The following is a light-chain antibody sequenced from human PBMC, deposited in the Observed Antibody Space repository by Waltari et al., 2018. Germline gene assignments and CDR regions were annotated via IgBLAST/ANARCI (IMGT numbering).Light chain of an antibody. CDR1: SSDVGDYNY. Sequence: QSALTQPASVSGSPGQSITISCTGTSSDVGDYNYVSWYQQHPGKVPKLMIFEVTTRPSGFSNRFSGSKSGNTASLTISGLQAEDEADYYCCSYTSSHTVVFGGGTKLTVL. CDR3: CSYTSSHTVV. CDR2: EVT. J-gene: IGLJ2*01. V-gene: IGLV2-14*01.